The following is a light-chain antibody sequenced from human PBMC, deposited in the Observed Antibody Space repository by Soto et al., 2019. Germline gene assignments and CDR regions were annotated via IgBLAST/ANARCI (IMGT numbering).Light chain of an antibody. CDR1: QTISSW. J-gene: IGKJ3*01. CDR2: DAS. V-gene: IGKV1-5*01. CDR3: QKYNSALFT. Sequence: DIQMTQSPSTLSASVGDRVTITCRASQTISSWLAWYQQKPGKAPKVLIYDASNLESGVPSRFSGSRSGTEFTLTISSLQPDDFATYYCQKYNSALFTFGPGTKVDIK.